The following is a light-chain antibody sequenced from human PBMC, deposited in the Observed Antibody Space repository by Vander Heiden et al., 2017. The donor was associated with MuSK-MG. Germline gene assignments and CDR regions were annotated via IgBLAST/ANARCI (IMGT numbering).Light chain of an antibody. CDR3: RQALQTPRT. Sequence: DNVLSHSPLSLPVTPGEPASLSCRSSQSMLHRNGYNYLDWYLQKPGQAPQLLIYLGSNRASGVPDRFSGSGSGTDFTLKISRVEAEDVGVYYCRQALQTPRTFGQGTKVEIK. V-gene: IGKV2-28*01. CDR2: LGS. J-gene: IGKJ1*01. CDR1: QSMLHRNGYNY.